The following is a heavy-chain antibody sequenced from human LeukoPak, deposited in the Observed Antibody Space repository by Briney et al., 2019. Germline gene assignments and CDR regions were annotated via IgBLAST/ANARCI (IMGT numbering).Heavy chain of an antibody. CDR3: AKLDGSGSYYSGLDY. Sequence: GGSLRLFCAASGFTFGSYAMNWVRQAPGKGLEWVSAIGGSGGITNYADSVKGRFTISRDNSNTTLYLQMSSLRAEDTAIYYCAKLDGSGSYYSGLDYWGQGTLVTVSS. V-gene: IGHV3-23*01. CDR2: IGGSGGIT. CDR1: GFTFGSYA. D-gene: IGHD3-10*01. J-gene: IGHJ4*02.